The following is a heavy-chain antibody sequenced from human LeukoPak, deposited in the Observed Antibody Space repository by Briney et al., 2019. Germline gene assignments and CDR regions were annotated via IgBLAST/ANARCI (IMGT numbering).Heavy chain of an antibody. CDR3: ARGDCSGGSCHFDY. CDR2: AYYSGSA. J-gene: IGHJ4*02. Sequence: SETLSLTCTVSGGSINSNTYYWGWIRQPPGKGLEWIGSAYYSGSAYYNPALQSRVTISIDTSENQFSLKLSSVTAADTAVYYCARGDCSGGSCHFDYWGQGTLVTVSS. V-gene: IGHV4-39*07. CDR1: GGSINSNTYY. D-gene: IGHD2-15*01.